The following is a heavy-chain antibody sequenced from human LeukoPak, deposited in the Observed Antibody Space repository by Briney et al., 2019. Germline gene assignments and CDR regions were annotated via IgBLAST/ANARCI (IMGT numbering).Heavy chain of an antibody. CDR2: IYYSGST. CDR1: GGSISSYY. J-gene: IGHJ4*02. Sequence: SETLSLTCTVSGGSISSYYWSWIRQPPGKGLEWIGYIYYSGSTNYNPSLKSRVTISVDTSKNQFSLKLSSVTAADTAVYYCARHDYSGYDYFDYWGQGTLVTVSS. V-gene: IGHV4-59*08. CDR3: ARHDYSGYDYFDY. D-gene: IGHD5-12*01.